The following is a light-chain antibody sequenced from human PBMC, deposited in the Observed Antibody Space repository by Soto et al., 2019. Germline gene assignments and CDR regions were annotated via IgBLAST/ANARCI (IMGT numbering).Light chain of an antibody. CDR3: NSYTSSRTYV. Sequence: QSALTQPASVSGSPGQSNTISCTGTSSDVGGYIYVSWYQQHPGKAPKLMIYDVSNRPSGVSARFSGSKSGNTASLTISGLQAEDEADYYCNSYTSSRTYVFGTGTKLTVL. J-gene: IGLJ1*01. CDR2: DVS. CDR1: SSDVGGYIY. V-gene: IGLV2-14*01.